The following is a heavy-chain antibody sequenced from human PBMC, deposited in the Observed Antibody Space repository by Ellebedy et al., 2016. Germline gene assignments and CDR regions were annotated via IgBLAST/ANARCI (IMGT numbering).Heavy chain of an antibody. CDR3: AKADAFVYASGLN. CDR1: GFVFRNYA. D-gene: IGHD2-8*01. CDR2: ISYDESVK. J-gene: IGHJ4*02. V-gene: IGHV3-30*18. Sequence: GESLKISCEASGFVFRNYAMHWIRQVPGKGLEWVAFISYDESVKSYAESVKGRFTVSRDTSKNRLYLQMTSLRPEDTAMYYCAKADAFVYASGLNWGRGILVAVSP.